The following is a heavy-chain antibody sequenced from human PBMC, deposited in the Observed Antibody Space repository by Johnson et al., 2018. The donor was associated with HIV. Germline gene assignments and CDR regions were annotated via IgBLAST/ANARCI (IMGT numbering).Heavy chain of an antibody. CDR3: ARGGGSSVAFDI. J-gene: IGHJ3*02. CDR1: GFTFSSYA. V-gene: IGHV3-30*14. D-gene: IGHD1-26*01. CDR2: ISYDGSNK. Sequence: VQLVESGGGVVQPGRSLRLSCAASGFTFSSYAMHWVRQAPGKGLEWVAVISYDGSNKYYADSVKGRFTISRDNSKNTLYLQMNSLRAEDTAVYYCARGGGSSVAFDIWGQGTMVTVSS.